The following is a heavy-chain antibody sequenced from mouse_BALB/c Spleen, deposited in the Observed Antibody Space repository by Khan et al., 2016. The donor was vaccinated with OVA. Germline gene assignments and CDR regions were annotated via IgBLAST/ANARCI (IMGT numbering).Heavy chain of an antibody. J-gene: IGHJ2*01. V-gene: IGHV5-6-4*01. D-gene: IGHD1-1*01. Sequence: EVELVESGGGLVRPGGSLKLSCAASGFSFSSYSMSWVRHTPEKRLEWVATISSGGSYTYYPDSVTGRFTISRDNAKNTLYLQVNSLRSAVTAMYYCAGDRGYYGSSPYFDYWGQGTTLTVSS. CDR3: AGDRGYYGSSPYFDY. CDR1: GFSFSSYS. CDR2: ISSGGSYT.